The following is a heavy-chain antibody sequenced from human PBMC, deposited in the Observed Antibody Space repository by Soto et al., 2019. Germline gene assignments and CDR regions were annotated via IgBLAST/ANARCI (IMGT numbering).Heavy chain of an antibody. V-gene: IGHV1-18*04. J-gene: IGHJ6*02. CDR3: AXQEYSGYDRHYYYGMDV. CDR2: ISVYNRNT. CDR1: GYTFTTCG. D-gene: IGHD5-12*01. Sequence: ASVKVSCKDSGYTFTTCGISWVRRAPGQGLEWMGWISVYNRNTNYAQNLQGRVTMTTDTSTSAAYMELTSLRSDDTAVYYCAXQEYSGYDRHYYYGMDVWGQGTTVTVSS.